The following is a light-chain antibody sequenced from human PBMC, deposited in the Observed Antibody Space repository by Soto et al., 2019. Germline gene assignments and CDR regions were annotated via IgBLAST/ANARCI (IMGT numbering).Light chain of an antibody. V-gene: IGLV1-44*01. CDR3: AVWDDSLNGGV. CDR1: SSNIGSRT. Sequence: QAVVTQPPSASGTPGQRVTISCSGSSSNIGSRTVNWYQQLPGTAPKLLIYTDTRRPSGVLDRFSGSRSGTSASLAISGLQSEDEADYYCAVWDDSLNGGVFGGGTKVTVL. CDR2: TDT. J-gene: IGLJ3*02.